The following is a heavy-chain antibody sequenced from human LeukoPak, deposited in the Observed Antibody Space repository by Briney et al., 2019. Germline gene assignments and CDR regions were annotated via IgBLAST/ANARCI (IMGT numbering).Heavy chain of an antibody. Sequence: SVKVSCKASGGTFSSYAISWVRQAPGQGLEWMGGIIPIFGTANYAQKFQGRVTITTDESTSTAYMELSSLRSEDTAVYYCAREGRHYDFWSGYSYYYYYMDVWGKGTTVTVSS. J-gene: IGHJ6*03. D-gene: IGHD3-3*01. V-gene: IGHV1-69*05. CDR3: AREGRHYDFWSGYSYYYYYMDV. CDR1: GGTFSSYA. CDR2: IIPIFGTA.